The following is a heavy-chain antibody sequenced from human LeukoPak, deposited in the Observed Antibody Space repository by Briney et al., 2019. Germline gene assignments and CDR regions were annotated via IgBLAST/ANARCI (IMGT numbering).Heavy chain of an antibody. J-gene: IGHJ4*02. D-gene: IGHD3-10*01. CDR2: VGGSGSST. V-gene: IGHV3-23*01. Sequence: TGGSLRLSCAASGFTFSGYAMNWVRQAPGKGLEWVSAVGGSGSSTYYADSVKGRFTISRDNSKNTLFPQMNSLTAEDTAMYYCAKAYGSGYYYAYFDNWGQGALVTVSS. CDR3: AKAYGSGYYYAYFDN. CDR1: GFTFSGYA.